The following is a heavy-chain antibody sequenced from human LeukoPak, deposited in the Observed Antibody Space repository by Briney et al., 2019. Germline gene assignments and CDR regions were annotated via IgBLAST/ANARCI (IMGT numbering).Heavy chain of an antibody. D-gene: IGHD2-2*01. CDR3: ARDVRTYCSSTSCGPKYYFDY. CDR1: GYTFTSYY. J-gene: IGHJ4*02. Sequence: ASVKVSCKASGYTFTSYYMHWVRQAPGQGLEWMGIINPSGGSTSYAQKFQGRVTMTRDTSRSTVYMELSSLRSEDTAVYYCARDVRTYCSSTSCGPKYYFDYWGQGTLVTVSS. V-gene: IGHV1-46*01. CDR2: INPSGGST.